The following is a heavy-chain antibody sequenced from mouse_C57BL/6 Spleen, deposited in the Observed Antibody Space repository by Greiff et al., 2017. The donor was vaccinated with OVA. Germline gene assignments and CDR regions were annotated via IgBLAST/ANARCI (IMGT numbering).Heavy chain of an antibody. CDR2: IRLKSDNYAT. V-gene: IGHV6-3*01. CDR3: TEGYFDV. J-gene: IGHJ1*03. Sequence: DVKVEESGGGLVQPGGSMKLSCVASGFTFSNYWMNWVRQSPEKGLEWVAQIRLKSDNYATHYAESVKGRFTISRDDSKSSVYLQMNNLRAEDTGIYYCTEGYFDVWGTGTTVTVSS. CDR1: GFTFSNYW.